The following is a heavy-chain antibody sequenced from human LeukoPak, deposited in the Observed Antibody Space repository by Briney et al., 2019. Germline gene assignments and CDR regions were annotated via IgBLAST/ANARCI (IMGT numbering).Heavy chain of an antibody. CDR2: ISGSGGST. Sequence: GGSLRLSCAASGFTFSSYAMSWVRQAPGKGLEWVSAISGSGGSTYYADSVKGRFTISRDNSKNTLYLQMNSLRAEDTAVYYCAKGLAYRGGDCYRYDAFDIWGQGTMVTVSS. CDR1: GFTFSSYA. D-gene: IGHD2-21*02. CDR3: AKGLAYRGGDCYRYDAFDI. J-gene: IGHJ3*02. V-gene: IGHV3-23*01.